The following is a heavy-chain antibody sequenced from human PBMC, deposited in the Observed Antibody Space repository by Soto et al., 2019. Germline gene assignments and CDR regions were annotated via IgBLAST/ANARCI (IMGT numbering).Heavy chain of an antibody. CDR2: IYYSGST. CDR3: ARERIEGYGMDV. V-gene: IGHV4-61*01. CDR1: GGSVSSGSYY. Sequence: SETLSLTCTVSGGSVSSGSYYWSWIRQPPGKGLEWIGYIYYSGSTNYNPSLKSRVTISVDTSKNQFSLKLSSVTAADTAVYYCARERIEGYGMDVWGQGSTVTVSS. J-gene: IGHJ6*02. D-gene: IGHD1-26*01.